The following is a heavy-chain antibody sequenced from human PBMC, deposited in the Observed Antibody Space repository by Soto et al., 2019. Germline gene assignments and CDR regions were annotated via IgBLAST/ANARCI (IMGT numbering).Heavy chain of an antibody. CDR2: MNPNSGGT. J-gene: IGHJ4*02. Sequence: ASVKVSCKASGYTFTSYGISWVRQAPGQGLEWMGWMNPNSGGTNYAQKFQGWVTMTRDTSVSTAYMELSRLRSDDTAVYYCARDSGSYSENQDTFDYWGQGTLVTVSS. V-gene: IGHV1-2*04. CDR3: ARDSGSYSENQDTFDY. D-gene: IGHD3-10*01. CDR1: GYTFTSYG.